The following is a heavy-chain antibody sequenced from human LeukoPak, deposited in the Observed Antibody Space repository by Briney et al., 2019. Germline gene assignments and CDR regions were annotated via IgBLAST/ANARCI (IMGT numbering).Heavy chain of an antibody. Sequence: GGSLRLSCAASGFTVSSNYMSWVRQAPGKGLEWVSYISSSSSTIYYADSVKGRFTISRDNAKNSLYLQMNSLRAEDTAVYYCARGGAYSPKDYWGQGTLVTVSS. V-gene: IGHV3-48*04. CDR1: GFTVSSNY. D-gene: IGHD5-18*01. CDR3: ARGGAYSPKDY. J-gene: IGHJ4*02. CDR2: ISSSSSTI.